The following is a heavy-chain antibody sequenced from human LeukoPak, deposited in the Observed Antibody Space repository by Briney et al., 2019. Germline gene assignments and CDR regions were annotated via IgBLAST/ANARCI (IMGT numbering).Heavy chain of an antibody. V-gene: IGHV4-34*01. D-gene: IGHD2-2*01. CDR3: ARTRKYQLTPHLGNCFDP. CDR2: INHSGST. CDR1: GGSFSGYY. Sequence: PSETLSLTCAVYGGSFSGYYWSWIRQPPGKGLEWIGEINHSGSTNYNPSLKSRVTISVDTSKNQFSLKLSSVTAADTAVYYCARTRKYQLTPHLGNCFDPWGQGTLVTVSS. J-gene: IGHJ5*02.